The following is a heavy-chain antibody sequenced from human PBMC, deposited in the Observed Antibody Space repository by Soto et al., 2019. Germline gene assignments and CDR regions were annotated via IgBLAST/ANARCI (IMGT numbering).Heavy chain of an antibody. D-gene: IGHD2-15*01. J-gene: IGHJ6*02. Sequence: EVQLVESGGGLVKPGGSLRLSSAASGFTFSSYSMNWVRQAPGKGLEWVSSISSSSSYIYYADSVKGRFTISRDNAKNSLYLQMNSLRAEDTAVYYCARTVAATHSNWLTEDPDYYYYGMDVWGQGTTVTVSS. V-gene: IGHV3-21*01. CDR3: ARTVAATHSNWLTEDPDYYYYGMDV. CDR2: ISSSSSYI. CDR1: GFTFSSYS.